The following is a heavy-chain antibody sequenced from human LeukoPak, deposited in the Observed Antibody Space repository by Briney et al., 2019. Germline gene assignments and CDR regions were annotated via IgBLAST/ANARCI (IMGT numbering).Heavy chain of an antibody. J-gene: IGHJ6*04. Sequence: PGGSLRLSCAASGFTFSSYEMNWVRQAPGKGLEWVSYISSSGSTINYADSVKGRFTISRDNAKNSLYLQMNSLRAEDTAVYYCARGGGVYYYYYGMDVWGKGTTVIVSS. CDR2: ISSSGSTI. D-gene: IGHD2-8*01. V-gene: IGHV3-48*03. CDR3: ARGGGVYYYYYGMDV. CDR1: GFTFSSYE.